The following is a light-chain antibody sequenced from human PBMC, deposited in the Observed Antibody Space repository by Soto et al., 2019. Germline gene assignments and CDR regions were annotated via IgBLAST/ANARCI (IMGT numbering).Light chain of an antibody. J-gene: IGKJ1*01. V-gene: IGKV1-5*03. CDR2: QTS. Sequence: DIQMTPSPSTLSAFVGDRVTITCRASQSISPWLAWYQQKPGKAPKLLIYQTSRLQSGVPSRFGGSGSGTEVTLTNSSLQAEDFATYYCQQYNTWSTWTFGQGTKVEIK. CDR3: QQYNTWSTWT. CDR1: QSISPW.